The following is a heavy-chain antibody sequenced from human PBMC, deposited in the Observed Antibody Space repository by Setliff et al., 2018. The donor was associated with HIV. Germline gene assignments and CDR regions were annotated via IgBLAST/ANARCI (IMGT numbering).Heavy chain of an antibody. J-gene: IGHJ4*02. CDR2: IYSSGTT. V-gene: IGHV4-39*07. D-gene: IGHD2-8*02. CDR1: GGSISSGYYY. CDR3: ARLIHTGLLYFDF. Sequence: PSETLSLTCTVSGGSISSGYYYWGWIRQPPGKGLEWIGTIYSSGTTQYNPSVESRVTMSLDTSRDQFSLNLRSVTAADTAVYFCARLIHTGLLYFDFWGLGTLVTVSS.